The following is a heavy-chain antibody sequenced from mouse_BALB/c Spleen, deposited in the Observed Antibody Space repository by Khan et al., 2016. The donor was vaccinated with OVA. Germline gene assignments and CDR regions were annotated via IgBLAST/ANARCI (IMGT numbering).Heavy chain of an antibody. J-gene: IGHJ3*01. CDR3: TRHGYVAWFTY. CDR1: GYSFTSYY. Sequence: EVQLKQSGPELMKPGASVKISCKPSGYSFTSYYIHWMIESHGTSLEWIGYIDPFSGATTYNQKFKGKATLTVDKSSNTAYIHLRNLTSEDSAVYYCTRHGYVAWFTYWGQGTLVTVS. V-gene: IGHV1-31*01. D-gene: IGHD2-2*01. CDR2: IDPFSGAT.